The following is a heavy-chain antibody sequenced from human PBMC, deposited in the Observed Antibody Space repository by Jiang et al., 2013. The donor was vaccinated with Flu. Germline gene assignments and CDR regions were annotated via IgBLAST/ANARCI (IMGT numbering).Heavy chain of an antibody. CDR1: GYTFTEYY. CDR2: INPNSGDT. D-gene: IGHD6-6*01. J-gene: IGHJ4*02. V-gene: IGHV1-2*06. Sequence: GAEVKKPGASLKVSCKASGYTFTEYYIHWVRQAPGQGLEWMGRINPNSGDTNYAQRFQGRVTMTKDTSIRTAYMELRSLRSDDTALYYCAREAAHSSSSDYWGQGTLVTVSS. CDR3: AREAAHSSSSDY.